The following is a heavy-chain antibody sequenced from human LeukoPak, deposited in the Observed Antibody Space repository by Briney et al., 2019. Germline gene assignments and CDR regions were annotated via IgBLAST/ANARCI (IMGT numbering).Heavy chain of an antibody. Sequence: PGGSLRLSCAASGFTFSSYWMSWVRQAPGEGLEWVANIKQDGSEKYYVDSVKGRFSISRDNAKNSLYLQMNSVRAEDTAVYYCAYLNSHAFDIWGQGTVVTVSS. D-gene: IGHD1-7*01. CDR2: IKQDGSEK. J-gene: IGHJ3*02. V-gene: IGHV3-7*01. CDR1: GFTFSSYW. CDR3: AYLNSHAFDI.